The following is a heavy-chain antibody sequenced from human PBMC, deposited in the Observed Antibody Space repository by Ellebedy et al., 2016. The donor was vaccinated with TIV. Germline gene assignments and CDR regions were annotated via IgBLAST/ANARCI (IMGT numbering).Heavy chain of an antibody. V-gene: IGHV1-46*04. Sequence: AASVKVSCKASGYTFTGYYMHWVRQAPGQGLEWMGIINPNGGSTSYAQKLQGRVTMTRNTSISTAYMELSSLRSEDTAVYYCARAWDTGMEHNDYYGIDVWGQGTTVTVSS. CDR1: GYTFTGYY. D-gene: IGHD5-18*01. CDR3: ARAWDTGMEHNDYYGIDV. CDR2: INPNGGST. J-gene: IGHJ6*02.